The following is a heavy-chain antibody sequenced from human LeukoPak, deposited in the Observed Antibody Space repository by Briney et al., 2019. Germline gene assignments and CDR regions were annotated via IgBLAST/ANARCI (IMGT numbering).Heavy chain of an antibody. CDR2: IYYHENT. V-gene: IGHV4-39*01. J-gene: IGHJ6*03. CDR3: ARSSGYSSSWYSGYYYYYMDV. Sequence: PSETLSLTCTVSGGSISSSSDYWGWIRQAPGKGLEWIGSIYYHENTYYNSSLKSRVTISVDTSKNQFSLKLNSVTAADTAVYYCARSSGYSSSWYSGYYYYYMDVWGKGTTVTVSS. D-gene: IGHD6-13*01. CDR1: GGSISSSSDY.